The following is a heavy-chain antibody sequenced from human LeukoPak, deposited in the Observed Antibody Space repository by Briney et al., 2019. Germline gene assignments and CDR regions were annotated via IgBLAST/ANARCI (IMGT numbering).Heavy chain of an antibody. V-gene: IGHV1-69*13. CDR3: ARVPYGDYVVGPLSPEYYYYYGMDV. Sequence: GASVKVSCKASGGAFNTYALIWVRQAPGQGLEWMGGIIPIFGTANYAQKFQGRVTITADESTSTAYMELSSLRSEDTAVYYCARVPYGDYVVGPLSPEYYYYYGMDVWGQGTTVTVSS. CDR2: IIPIFGTA. D-gene: IGHD4-17*01. CDR1: GGAFNTYA. J-gene: IGHJ6*02.